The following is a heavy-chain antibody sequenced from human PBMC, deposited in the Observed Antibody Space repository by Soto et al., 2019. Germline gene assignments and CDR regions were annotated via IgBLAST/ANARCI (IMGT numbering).Heavy chain of an antibody. CDR2: INHSGST. V-gene: IGHV4-34*01. Sequence: SEILSLTCAVYGGSFSGYYWSWIRQPPGKGLEWIGEINHSGSTNYNPSLKSRVTISVDTSKNQFSLKLSSVTAADTAVYYCARQVGYCSSTSCYLDYYGMDVWGQGTTVTVSS. CDR1: GGSFSGYY. D-gene: IGHD2-2*01. J-gene: IGHJ6*02. CDR3: ARQVGYCSSTSCYLDYYGMDV.